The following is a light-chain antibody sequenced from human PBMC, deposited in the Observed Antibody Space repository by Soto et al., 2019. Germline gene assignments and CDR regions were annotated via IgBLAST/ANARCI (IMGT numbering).Light chain of an antibody. CDR1: SSDVGGYNY. Sequence: QSALTQPASVSGSPGQSITISCTGTSSDVGGYNYVSWYQQHQGKDPKLMIYDVSNRPSGVSNRFSGSKSGTTASLTISGLQAEDEADYYCSSYTSSSTLYVFGPGTKVTVL. V-gene: IGLV2-14*01. J-gene: IGLJ1*01. CDR2: DVS. CDR3: SSYTSSSTLYV.